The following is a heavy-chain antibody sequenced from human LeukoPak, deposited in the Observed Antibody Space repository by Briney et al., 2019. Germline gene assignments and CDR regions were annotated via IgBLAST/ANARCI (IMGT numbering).Heavy chain of an antibody. J-gene: IGHJ4*02. D-gene: IGHD3-3*01. Sequence: SETLSLTCAVYGGSFSGYYWSWIRQPPGKGLEWIGEINHSGSTNYNPSLKSRVTISVDTSKNQFSLKLSSVTAADTAVYYCARHGVWEAYYDFWSGYYTFDYWGQGTLVTVSS. CDR1: GGSFSGYY. CDR3: ARHGVWEAYYDFWSGYYTFDY. V-gene: IGHV4-34*01. CDR2: INHSGST.